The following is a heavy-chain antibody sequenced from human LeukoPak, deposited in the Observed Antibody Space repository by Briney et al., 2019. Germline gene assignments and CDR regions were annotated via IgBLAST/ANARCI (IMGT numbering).Heavy chain of an antibody. Sequence: GGSLRLSCAASGFTFSSYSMNWVRQAPGKGLEWVSSISSSSSYIYYADSVKGRFTISRDNAKNSLYLQMNSLTEEDTALYYCAKDVGYSTAYCDSWGQGTLVTVSS. CDR1: GFTFSSYS. J-gene: IGHJ4*02. D-gene: IGHD6-13*01. CDR2: ISSSSSYI. CDR3: AKDVGYSTAYCDS. V-gene: IGHV3-21*04.